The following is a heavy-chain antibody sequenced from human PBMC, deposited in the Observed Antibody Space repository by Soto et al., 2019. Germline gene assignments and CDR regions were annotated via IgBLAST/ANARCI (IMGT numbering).Heavy chain of an antibody. CDR3: ARKTFKLPYYYYGMDV. CDR1: GYTFTNYG. V-gene: IGHV1-18*01. J-gene: IGHJ6*02. CDR2: ISGYNGNT. Sequence: ASVKVSCKASGYTFTNYGISWVRQAPGQGLEWMGWISGYNGNTNYAQKLQGRVTMTTDTSTSTAYMELRSLRSDDTAVYYCARKTFKLPYYYYGMDVWGQGTTVTVSS. D-gene: IGHD1-1*01.